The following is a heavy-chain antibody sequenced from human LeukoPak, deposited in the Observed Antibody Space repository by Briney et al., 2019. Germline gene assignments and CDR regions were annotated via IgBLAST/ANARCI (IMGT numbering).Heavy chain of an antibody. CDR1: GYTFTSYD. V-gene: IGHV1-8*01. Sequence: ASVKVFCPASGYTFTSYDINLVGQATGQGLEWMGWMNPNSGNTGYAQRFQGRVTMTRNTSISTAYMELSSLRSEDTAVYYCARARSSSSLVRYYYYYYYMDVWGKGTTVTVSS. J-gene: IGHJ6*03. D-gene: IGHD6-13*01. CDR2: MNPNSGNT. CDR3: ARARSSSSLVRYYYYYYYMDV.